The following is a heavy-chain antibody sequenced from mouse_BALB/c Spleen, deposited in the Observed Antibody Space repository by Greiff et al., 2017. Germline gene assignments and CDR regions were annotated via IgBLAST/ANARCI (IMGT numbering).Heavy chain of an antibody. CDR3: ASSYGNYEAY. J-gene: IGHJ3*01. CDR2: IYPYNGGT. CDR1: GYTFTDYN. D-gene: IGHD2-10*02. Sequence: EVQLQQSGPELVKPGASVKISCKASGYTFTDYNMHWVKQSHGKSLEWIGYIYPYNGGTGYNQKFKSKATLTVDNSSSTAYMELRSLTSEDSAVYYCASSYGNYEAYWGQGTLVTVSA. V-gene: IGHV1S29*02.